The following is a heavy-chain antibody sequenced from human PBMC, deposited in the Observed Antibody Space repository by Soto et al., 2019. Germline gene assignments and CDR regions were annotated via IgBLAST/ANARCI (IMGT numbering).Heavy chain of an antibody. CDR1: GGLFAGFA. Sequence: QEQLVQSGPEVKKPGSSVKVSCKDSGGLFAGFAFSGVRQAPGQGLEWLGGIIPVFGTTNYAERFQGRVTITADESTNTAYMELRSLISGDTAMYYCARGGGPYVWFNEFWGQGTLVTVSS. J-gene: IGHJ4*02. CDR3: ARGGGPYVWFNEF. CDR2: IIPVFGTT. D-gene: IGHD3-16*01. V-gene: IGHV1-69*01.